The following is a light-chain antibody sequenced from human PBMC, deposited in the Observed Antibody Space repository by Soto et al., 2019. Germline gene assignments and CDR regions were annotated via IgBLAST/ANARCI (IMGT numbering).Light chain of an antibody. J-gene: IGLJ1*01. CDR1: SSDVGAYTY. CDR3: TSYTSTSTYV. CDR2: DVT. V-gene: IGLV2-14*01. Sequence: QSALTQPASVSGPPGQSITISCTGTSSDVGAYTYVSWYQHHPGKAPRLVIYDVTNRPSGISDRFSGSKSGNTASLTISGLLAEDDADYYCTSYTSTSTYVFGTGTKLTVL.